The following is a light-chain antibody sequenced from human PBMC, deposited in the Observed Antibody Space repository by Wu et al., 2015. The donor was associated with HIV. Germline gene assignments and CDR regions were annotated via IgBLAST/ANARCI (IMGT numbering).Light chain of an antibody. CDR3: QQYNRWPPTT. Sequence: EIVMTQSPATLSVSAGERATLSCRASQSISNNLAWYQQKPGQAPRLLIYGASSRATGIPARFSGSGSGTDFTLTISGMQSEDFAVYYCQQYNRWPPTTFGQGTKLEIK. V-gene: IGKV3-15*01. CDR2: GAS. CDR1: QSISNN. J-gene: IGKJ2*01.